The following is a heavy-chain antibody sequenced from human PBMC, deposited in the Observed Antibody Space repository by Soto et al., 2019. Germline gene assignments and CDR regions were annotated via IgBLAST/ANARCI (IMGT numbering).Heavy chain of an antibody. D-gene: IGHD2-15*01. V-gene: IGHV1-18*01. CDR3: ARDSLRDCSGGSCYSWWFDP. CDR1: GYTFTSYG. CDR2: ISAYNGNT. Sequence: ASVKVSCKASGYTFTSYGISWVRQAPGQGLEWMGWISAYNGNTNYAQKLQGRVTMTTDTSTSTADMELRSLRSDDTAVYYCARDSLRDCSGGSCYSWWFDPWGQGTLVTVSS. J-gene: IGHJ5*02.